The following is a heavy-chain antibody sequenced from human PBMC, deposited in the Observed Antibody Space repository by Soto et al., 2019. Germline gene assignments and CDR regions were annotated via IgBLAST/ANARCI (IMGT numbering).Heavy chain of an antibody. Sequence: SETLSLTCAVSGYSITNVNWWAWIRQPPGKGLEWIGYIFHSGTTHYNPSLKSRVTMSVDTSKNQFSLKVDSLTAEDTAVYYCARSPYADALDIWGQGTMVIVSS. CDR3: ARSPYADALDI. CDR1: GYSITNVNW. CDR2: IFHSGTT. V-gene: IGHV4-28*01. D-gene: IGHD2-2*01. J-gene: IGHJ3*02.